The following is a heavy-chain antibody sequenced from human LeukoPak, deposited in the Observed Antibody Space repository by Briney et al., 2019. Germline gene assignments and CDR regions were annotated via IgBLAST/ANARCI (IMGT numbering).Heavy chain of an antibody. D-gene: IGHD4-17*01. J-gene: IGHJ5*02. V-gene: IGHV3-30-3*01. Sequence: GGSLRLSCAASGFTFSNYAMHWVRQAPGKGLEWVAVISYDGSNKYYADSVKGRFTTSRDNSKNTLYLQMNSLRAEDTAVYYCARDGNTVTTSGALAWGQGTLVTVSS. CDR2: ISYDGSNK. CDR1: GFTFSNYA. CDR3: ARDGNTVTTSGALA.